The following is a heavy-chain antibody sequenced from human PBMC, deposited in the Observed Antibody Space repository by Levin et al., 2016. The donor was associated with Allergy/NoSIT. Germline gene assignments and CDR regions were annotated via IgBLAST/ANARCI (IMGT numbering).Heavy chain of an antibody. D-gene: IGHD6-13*01. CDR2: IYYSGST. J-gene: IGHJ5*02. CDR1: GGSISSYY. CDR3: ARDRWAAAGMTYNWFDP. Sequence: SETLSLTCTVSGGSISSYYWSWIRQPPGKGLEWIGYIYYSGSTNYNPSLKSRVTISVDTSKNQFSLKLSSVTAADTAVYYCARDRWAAAGMTYNWFDPWGQGTLVTVSS. V-gene: IGHV4-59*01.